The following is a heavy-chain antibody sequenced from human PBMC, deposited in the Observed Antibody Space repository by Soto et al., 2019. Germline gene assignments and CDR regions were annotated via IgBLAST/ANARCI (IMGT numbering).Heavy chain of an antibody. V-gene: IGHV5-10-1*01. CDR1: GYSFTSYW. CDR2: IDPSDSYT. J-gene: IGHJ5*02. CDR3: ARHNTLFHDYGDYVGWFDP. D-gene: IGHD4-17*01. Sequence: EVQLVQSGAEVKKPGESLRISCKGSGYSFTSYWISWVRQMPGKGLEWMGRIDPSDSYTNYSPSFQGHVTISADKSISTAYLQWSSLKASDTAMYYCARHNTLFHDYGDYVGWFDPWGQGTLVTVSS.